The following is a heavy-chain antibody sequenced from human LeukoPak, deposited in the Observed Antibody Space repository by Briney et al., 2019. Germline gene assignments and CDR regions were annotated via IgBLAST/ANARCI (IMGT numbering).Heavy chain of an antibody. CDR3: ARDLNFGRYYDSSGYLGY. Sequence: ASVKVSCKASGYTFTSYGISWVRQAPGQGLEWMRWISAYNGNTNYAQKLQGRVTMTTDTSTSTAYMDLRSLRSDDTAVYYCARDLNFGRYYDSSGYLGYWGQGTLVTVSS. D-gene: IGHD3-22*01. V-gene: IGHV1-18*01. CDR2: ISAYNGNT. CDR1: GYTFTSYG. J-gene: IGHJ4*02.